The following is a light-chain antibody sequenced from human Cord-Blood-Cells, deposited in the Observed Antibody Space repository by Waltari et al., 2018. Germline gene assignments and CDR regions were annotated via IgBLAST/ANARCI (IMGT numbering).Light chain of an antibody. J-gene: IGKJ1*01. CDR3: QQYYSTPWT. V-gene: IGKV4-1*01. CDR1: QSVLYSSNNKNY. CDR2: WAS. Sequence: DIVMTQSHASLAVSLGERATINCQSSQSVLYSSNNKNYLAWYQQKPGQPPKLLIYWASTRESGVPDRFSGSGSGTDFTLTISSLQAEDVAVYYCQQYYSTPWTFGQGTKVEIK.